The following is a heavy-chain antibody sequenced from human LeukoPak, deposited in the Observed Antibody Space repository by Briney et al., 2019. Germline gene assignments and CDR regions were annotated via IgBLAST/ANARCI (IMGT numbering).Heavy chain of an antibody. D-gene: IGHD1-26*01. J-gene: IGHJ4*02. Sequence: PGGSLRLSCAASGFTFSDYYMSWIRQAPGKGLEWVSYISSSGSTIYYADSVKGRFTISRDNSKNTLYLQMNSLRAEDTAVYYCAKDDYSGSHDYWGQGTLVTVSS. CDR1: GFTFSDYY. CDR2: ISSSGSTI. CDR3: AKDDYSGSHDY. V-gene: IGHV3-11*04.